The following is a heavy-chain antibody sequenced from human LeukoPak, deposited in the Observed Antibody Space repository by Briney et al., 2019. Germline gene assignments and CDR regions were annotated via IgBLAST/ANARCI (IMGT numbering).Heavy chain of an antibody. D-gene: IGHD6-13*01. CDR2: IYPGDSDT. V-gene: IGHV5-51*01. CDR1: GYSFTSYW. Sequence: GESLKISCKGSGYSFTSYWIGWVRQMPGKGLEWMGIIYPGDSDTRYSPSFQGQVTISADKSISTAYLQWSSLKASDTAMYYCARHRASSSWYHYYYYGMDVWGQGTTVTVSS. CDR3: ARHRASSSWYHYYYYGMDV. J-gene: IGHJ6*02.